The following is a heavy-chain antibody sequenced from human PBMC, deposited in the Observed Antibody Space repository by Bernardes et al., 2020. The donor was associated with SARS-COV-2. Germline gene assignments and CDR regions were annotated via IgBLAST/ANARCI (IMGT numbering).Heavy chain of an antibody. V-gene: IGHV1-18*01. CDR1: GYTFFNYG. D-gene: IGHD3-10*01. CDR3: ARDGYYHGSGTYKPPSHYGLDV. CDR2: ISPYNGNT. J-gene: IGHJ6*01. Sequence: ASVKVSCKASGYTFFNYGISWMRQAPGQGPEWLGWISPYNGNTIYAQNLQGRVSMTTDTSTRTAYMELRNLRSGDTAGYYCARDGYYHGSGTYKPPSHYGLDVWGRGTTVTVSS.